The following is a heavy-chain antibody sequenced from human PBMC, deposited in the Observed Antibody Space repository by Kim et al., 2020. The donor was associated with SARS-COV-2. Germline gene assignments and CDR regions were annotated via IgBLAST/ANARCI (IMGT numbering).Heavy chain of an antibody. CDR3: ARDGGNWFDP. D-gene: IGHD3-16*01. J-gene: IGHJ5*02. V-gene: IGHV3-30-3*01. CDR2: NK. Sequence: NKYYPDSVKGRLPISRDNSKNTLYLQMNSLGAEDTAVYYCARDGGNWFDPWGQGTLVTVSS.